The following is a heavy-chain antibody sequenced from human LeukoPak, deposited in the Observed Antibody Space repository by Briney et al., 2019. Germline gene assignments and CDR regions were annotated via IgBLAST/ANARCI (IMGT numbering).Heavy chain of an antibody. V-gene: IGHV1-69*04. D-gene: IGHD3-10*01. CDR2: IIPILGIA. CDR1: GGAFSSYA. CDR3: ARGTYYYGSGSYSPDY. J-gene: IGHJ4*02. Sequence: SVKVSCKASGGAFSSYAISWVRQAPGQGLERMGRIIPILGIANYAQKFQGRVTITADKSTSTAYMELSSLRSEDTAVYYCARGTYYYGSGSYSPDYWGQGTLVTVSS.